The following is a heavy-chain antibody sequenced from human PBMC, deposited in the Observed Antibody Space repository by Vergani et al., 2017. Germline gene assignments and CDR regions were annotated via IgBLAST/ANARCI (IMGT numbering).Heavy chain of an antibody. CDR1: GGSISSYY. CDR2: ISTIGST. CDR3: ERDSGYVLNYYYYMDV. Sequence: QVQLQESGPGLVKPSETLSLTCTVSGGSISSYYWSWIRQPAGKGLEWIGRISTIGSTNYNPSLKSRVTMSVDTSKNQFSLTLRSVTAADTAVYYCERDSGYVLNYYYYMDVWGKGTTVTVSS. J-gene: IGHJ6*03. V-gene: IGHV4-4*07. D-gene: IGHD6-25*01.